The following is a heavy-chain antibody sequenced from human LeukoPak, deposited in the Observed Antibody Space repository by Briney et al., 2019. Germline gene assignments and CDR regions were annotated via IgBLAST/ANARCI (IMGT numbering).Heavy chain of an antibody. CDR1: GFTFSSYA. CDR3: AKDADPIRFLEWPWGY. J-gene: IGHJ4*02. Sequence: PGGSLRLSCAASGFTFSSYAMSWVRQAPGKGLEWVSAISGSGGSTYYADSVKGRFTISRDNSKNTLYLQMNSLRAEDTAVYYCAKDADPIRFLEWPWGYWGQGTLVTVSS. V-gene: IGHV3-23*01. D-gene: IGHD3-3*01. CDR2: ISGSGGST.